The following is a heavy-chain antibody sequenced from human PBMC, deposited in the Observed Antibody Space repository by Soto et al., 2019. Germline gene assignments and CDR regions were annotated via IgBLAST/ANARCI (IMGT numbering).Heavy chain of an antibody. CDR1: GFTFSRRW. Sequence: EVQLVQSGGGLVQPGGSLRLSCAASGFTFSRRWMHWVRQAPGKGLVWVSYINSDGTTTNYADSEKGRFTISRDNAKNTVYLQMNSLRVEDTAVYLCAADNSYALDVWGQGTTVTVSS. D-gene: IGHD1-20*01. J-gene: IGHJ6*02. V-gene: IGHV3-74*01. CDR3: AADNSYALDV. CDR2: INSDGTTT.